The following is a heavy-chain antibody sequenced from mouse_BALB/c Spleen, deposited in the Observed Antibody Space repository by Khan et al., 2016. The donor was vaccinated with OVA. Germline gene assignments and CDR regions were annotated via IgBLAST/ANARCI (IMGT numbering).Heavy chain of an antibody. Sequence: QVRLQQSGAELARPAASLNMSCKATGYTFTSYTIRKVRRKLGGNKVWSRHDISSNDYTSYNQTLKDKASLIVDKSYSTAYMQLSSLTSEDSAVYYCVREGAYHRSDGWFAYWGQGTLVTVSA. D-gene: IGHD2-14*01. V-gene: IGHV1-4*01. CDR3: VREGAYHRSDGWFAY. CDR2: DISSNDYT. CDR1: GYTFTSYT. J-gene: IGHJ3*01.